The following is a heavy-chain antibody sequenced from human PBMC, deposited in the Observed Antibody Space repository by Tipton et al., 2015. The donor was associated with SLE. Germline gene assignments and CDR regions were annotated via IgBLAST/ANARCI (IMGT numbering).Heavy chain of an antibody. CDR1: GGSISSSSYY. CDR3: AREGGYYDSSGLGAFDI. CDR2: IYYSGST. J-gene: IGHJ3*02. D-gene: IGHD3-22*01. Sequence: TLSLTCTVSGGSISSSSYYWGWIRQPPGKGLEWIGYIYYSGSTNYNPSLTSRVTISVDTSRSQFSLQLSSVTAADTAVYYCAREGGYYDSSGLGAFDIWGQGTMVTVSS. V-gene: IGHV4-61*05.